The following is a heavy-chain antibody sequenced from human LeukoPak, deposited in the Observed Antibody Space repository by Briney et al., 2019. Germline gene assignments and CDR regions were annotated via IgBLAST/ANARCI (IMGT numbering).Heavy chain of an antibody. V-gene: IGHV4-59*01. Sequence: SETLSLTCTVSSGSISGYFWSWIRQPPGKGLEWIGYIHYSGTTNYNPSLKSRVTMSVDTSKNQFSLKVSSVTAADTAVYYCARMGAIAGASANPDYWGQGTLVTVPS. D-gene: IGHD4/OR15-4a*01. CDR1: SGSISGYF. CDR3: ARMGAIAGASANPDY. CDR2: IHYSGTT. J-gene: IGHJ4*02.